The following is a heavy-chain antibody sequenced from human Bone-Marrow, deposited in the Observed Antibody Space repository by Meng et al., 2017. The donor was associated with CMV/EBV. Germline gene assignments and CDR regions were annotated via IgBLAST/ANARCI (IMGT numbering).Heavy chain of an antibody. CDR2: IYSGGSST. CDR1: GFTFSSYA. CDR3: ARWPYSSLFDY. J-gene: IGHJ4*02. Sequence: GGSLRLSCAASGFTFSSYAMSWVRQAPGKGLEWVSVIYSGGSSTYYADSVKGRFTISRDNAKNSLYLQMNSLRAEDTAVYYCARWPYSSLFDYWGQGTLAAVSS. D-gene: IGHD6-6*01. V-gene: IGHV3-23*03.